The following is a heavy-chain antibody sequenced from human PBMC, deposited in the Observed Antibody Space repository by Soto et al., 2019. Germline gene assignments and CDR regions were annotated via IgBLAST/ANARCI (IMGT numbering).Heavy chain of an antibody. J-gene: IGHJ4*02. CDR3: AREREVVVVVAATAY. CDR2: ISYDGSNK. CDR1: GFTFSSYA. V-gene: IGHV3-30-3*01. D-gene: IGHD2-15*01. Sequence: GGSLRLSCAASGFTFSSYAMHWVRQAPGKGLEWVAVISYDGSNKYYADSVKGRFTISRDNSKNTLYLQMNSLRAEDTAVYYCAREREVVVVVAATAYWGQGTLVTVSS.